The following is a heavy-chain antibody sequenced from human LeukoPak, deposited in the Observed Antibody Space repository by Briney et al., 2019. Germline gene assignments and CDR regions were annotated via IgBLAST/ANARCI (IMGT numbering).Heavy chain of an antibody. CDR1: GGSISSGDYY. J-gene: IGHJ4*02. Sequence: SETLSLTCTVSGGSISSGDYYWSWIRQPPGKGLEWIGYIYCSGSTYYNPSLKSRVTISVDTSKNQFSLKLSSVTAADTAVYYCAQGGYCSSTSCYRHWGQGTLVTVSS. CDR2: IYCSGST. V-gene: IGHV4-30-4*01. CDR3: AQGGYCSSTSCYRH. D-gene: IGHD2-2*01.